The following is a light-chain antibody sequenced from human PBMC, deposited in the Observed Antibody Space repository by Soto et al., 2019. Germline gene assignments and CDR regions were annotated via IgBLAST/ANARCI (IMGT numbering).Light chain of an antibody. CDR1: QSISSY. CDR3: QQSYSTLLT. CDR2: AAS. Sequence: DIQMTQSPSSLSASVGDRVTITCRASQSISSYLNWYQQKPGKAPKLLIYAASSLQSGVLSRFSGSGSGTDFPLTISSLQPEDFATYYCQQSYSTLLTFGGGTKVEIK. J-gene: IGKJ4*01. V-gene: IGKV1-39*01.